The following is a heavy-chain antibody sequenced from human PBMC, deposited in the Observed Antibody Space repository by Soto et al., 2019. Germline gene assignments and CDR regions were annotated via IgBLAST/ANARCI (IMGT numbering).Heavy chain of an antibody. CDR1: GFTFSDYY. Sequence: ASVGGLVQPGGSLRLSCAASGFTFSDYYMSWVRQAPGKGLEWVANINQDGSAKSYVDSVRGRFTISRDNGKNSLSLQMESLRADDTAVYYCARWNGGFDPWGQGTLVTVSS. CDR2: INQDGSAK. D-gene: IGHD1-1*01. V-gene: IGHV3-7*05. CDR3: ARWNGGFDP. J-gene: IGHJ5*02.